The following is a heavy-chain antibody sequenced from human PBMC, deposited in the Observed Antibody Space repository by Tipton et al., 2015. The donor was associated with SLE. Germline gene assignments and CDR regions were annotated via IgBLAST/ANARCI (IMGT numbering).Heavy chain of an antibody. CDR3: ASSLPYGGLFDY. D-gene: IGHD2-2*02. Sequence: YLRLSCAASGFTFSIYAMHWVRQAPGKGLEWVAVISYDGSNKYYADSVKGRFTISRDNSKNTLCLQMNSLRAEDTAVYYCASSLPYGGLFDYWGQGTLVTVSS. CDR2: ISYDGSNK. V-gene: IGHV3-30*04. CDR1: GFTFSIYA. J-gene: IGHJ4*02.